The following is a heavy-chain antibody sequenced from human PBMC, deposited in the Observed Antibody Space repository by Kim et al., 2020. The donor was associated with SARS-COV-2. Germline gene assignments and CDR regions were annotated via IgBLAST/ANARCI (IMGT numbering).Heavy chain of an antibody. CDR3: AKSGSVFDWLLG. J-gene: IGHJ4*02. Sequence: GGSLRLSCAASGFTFSSYAMSWVRQAPGKGLEWVSAISGSGGSTYYADSVKGRFTISRDNSKNTLYLQMKSLRAEDTAVYYCAKSGSVFDWLLGWGQGTLVTVSS. V-gene: IGHV3-23*01. CDR1: GFTFSSYA. D-gene: IGHD3-9*01. CDR2: ISGSGGST.